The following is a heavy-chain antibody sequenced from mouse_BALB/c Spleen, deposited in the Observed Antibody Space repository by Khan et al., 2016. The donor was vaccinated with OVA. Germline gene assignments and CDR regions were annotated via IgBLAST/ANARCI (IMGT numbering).Heavy chain of an antibody. V-gene: IGHV1S81*02. CDR3: ARLLINFGY. J-gene: IGHJ2*01. CDR1: GYTLTSHW. CDR2: INPSNGRT. D-gene: IGHD2-1*01. Sequence: QVQLQQPGAELVNPGASVNLSCKASGYTLTSHWMHWVKQRPGQGLEWIGEINPSNGRTNYNEKFKSKATLTVDKSSSTAYMQLSSPTSEDSAGYYCARLLINFGYGSQGTTLTVSS.